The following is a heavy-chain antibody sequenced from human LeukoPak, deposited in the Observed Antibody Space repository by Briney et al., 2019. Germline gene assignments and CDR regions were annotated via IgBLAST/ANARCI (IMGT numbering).Heavy chain of an antibody. CDR1: GYTFTGYY. CDR3: ARWYCSSTSCSIFDY. V-gene: IGHV1-2*02. CDR2: INPNSGGT. D-gene: IGHD2-2*01. J-gene: IGHJ4*02. Sequence: ASVKVSCKASGYTFTGYYMHWVRQAPGQGLEWMGWINPNSGGTNYAQKFQGRVTMTRDTSISTAYMELSRLRSDDTAVYYCARWYCSSTSCSIFDYWAREPWSPSPQ.